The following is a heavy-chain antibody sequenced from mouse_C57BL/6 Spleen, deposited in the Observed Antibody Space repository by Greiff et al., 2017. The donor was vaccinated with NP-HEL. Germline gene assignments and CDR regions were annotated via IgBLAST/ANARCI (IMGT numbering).Heavy chain of an antibody. J-gene: IGHJ1*03. CDR3: ARAPPYYYGSSLWYFDV. Sequence: VQLKESGPGLVKPSQSLSLTCSVTGYSITSGYYWNWIRQFPGNKLEWMGYISYDGSNNYNPSLKNRISITRDTSKNQFFLKLNSVTTEDTATYYCARAPPYYYGSSLWYFDVWGTGTTVAVSS. CDR2: ISYDGSN. V-gene: IGHV3-6*01. D-gene: IGHD1-1*01. CDR1: GYSITSGYY.